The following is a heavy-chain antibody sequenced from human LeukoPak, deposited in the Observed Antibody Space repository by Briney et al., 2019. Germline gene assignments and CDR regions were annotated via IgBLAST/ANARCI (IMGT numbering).Heavy chain of an antibody. Sequence: GASVKVSCKASGGTFSSYAISWVRQAPGQGLEWMGGIIPILGIANYAQKFQGRVTITADKSTSTAYMELSSLRSEDTAVYYCARVLDDFWSGTLDYWGQGTLVTVSS. D-gene: IGHD3-3*01. J-gene: IGHJ4*02. CDR3: ARVLDDFWSGTLDY. CDR2: IIPILGIA. CDR1: GGTFSSYA. V-gene: IGHV1-69*10.